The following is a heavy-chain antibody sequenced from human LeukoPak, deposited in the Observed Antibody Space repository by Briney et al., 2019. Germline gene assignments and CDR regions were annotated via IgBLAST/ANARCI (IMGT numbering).Heavy chain of an antibody. D-gene: IGHD3-16*02. CDR3: ARGGMITFGGVIVNTDFDY. CDR2: INHSGST. Sequence: SETLSLTWAVYGGSFSGYYWSCIRQPPGQGLEWIGEINHSGSTNYNPSLKSRVTISVDTSKNQFSLKLSSVTAADTAVYYCARGGMITFGGVIVNTDFDYWGQGTLVTVSS. V-gene: IGHV4-34*01. J-gene: IGHJ4*02. CDR1: GGSFSGYY.